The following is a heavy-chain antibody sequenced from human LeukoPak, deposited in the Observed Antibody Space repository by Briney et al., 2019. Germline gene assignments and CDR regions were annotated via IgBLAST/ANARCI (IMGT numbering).Heavy chain of an antibody. V-gene: IGHV3-23*01. CDR3: AKDLLDCSGGSCYYYYGMDV. D-gene: IGHD2-15*01. CDR2: ISGSGGST. CDR1: GFTFSSYA. Sequence: GGSLRLSCAASGFTFSSYAMSWVRQAPGKGLGWVSAISGSGGSTYYADSVKGRFTISRDNSKNTLYLQMNSLRAEDTAVYYCAKDLLDCSGGSCYYYYGMDVWGQGTTVTVSS. J-gene: IGHJ6*02.